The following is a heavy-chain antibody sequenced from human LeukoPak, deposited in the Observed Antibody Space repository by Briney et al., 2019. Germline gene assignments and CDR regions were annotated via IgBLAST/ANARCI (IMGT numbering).Heavy chain of an antibody. J-gene: IGHJ4*02. Sequence: GGSLRLSCAASGFTFSSYSMNWARQAPGKGLEWVSSISSSSSYIYYADSVKGRFTISRDNAKNSLYLQMNSLRAEDTAVYYCARDFLVDIVPNPMGYWGQGTLVTVSS. CDR2: ISSSSSYI. V-gene: IGHV3-21*01. CDR3: ARDFLVDIVPNPMGY. D-gene: IGHD5-12*01. CDR1: GFTFSSYS.